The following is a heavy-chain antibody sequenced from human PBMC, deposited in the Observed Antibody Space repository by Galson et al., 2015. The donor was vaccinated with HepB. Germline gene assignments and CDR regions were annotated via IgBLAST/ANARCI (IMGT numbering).Heavy chain of an antibody. CDR2: MNPNSGNT. J-gene: IGHJ6*03. CDR3: ARGPRITIFGVVIISHYYYYMDV. D-gene: IGHD3-3*01. CDR1: GYTFTSYD. V-gene: IGHV1-8*01. Sequence: SVKVSCKASGYTFTSYDINWVRQATGQGLEWMGWMNPNSGNTGYAQKFQGRVTMTRNTSISTAYMELSSLRSEDTAVYYCARGPRITIFGVVIISHYYYYMDVWGKGTTVTVSS.